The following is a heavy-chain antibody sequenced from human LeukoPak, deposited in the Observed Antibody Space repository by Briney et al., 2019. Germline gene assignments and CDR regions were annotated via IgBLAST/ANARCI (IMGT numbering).Heavy chain of an antibody. J-gene: IGHJ4*02. D-gene: IGHD3-16*01. CDR3: ARDPGGLGEFFF. Sequence: PGGSLRLSCAASGFTFSTYGMHWVRQAPGKGLEWVAFIRNDGTNKYYTDSVKGRFTISRDNSKNTLYLQMNSLRAEDTAVYYCARDPGGLGEFFFWGQGTLVTVSS. V-gene: IGHV3-30*02. CDR1: GFTFSTYG. CDR2: IRNDGTNK.